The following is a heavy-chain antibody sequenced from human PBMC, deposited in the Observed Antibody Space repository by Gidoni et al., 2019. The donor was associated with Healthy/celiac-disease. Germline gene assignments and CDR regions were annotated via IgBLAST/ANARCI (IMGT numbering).Heavy chain of an antibody. Sequence: QVTLKESGPVLVKPTETLTLTCTVSGFSLSNARMGVSWIRQPPGKALEWLAHIFSNDEKSYSTSLKSRLIISKDTSKSQVVLTMTNMDPVDTATYYCARASGSYSLDYWGQGTLVTVSS. CDR1: GFSLSNARMG. CDR3: ARASGSYSLDY. D-gene: IGHD1-26*01. CDR2: IFSNDEK. V-gene: IGHV2-26*01. J-gene: IGHJ4*02.